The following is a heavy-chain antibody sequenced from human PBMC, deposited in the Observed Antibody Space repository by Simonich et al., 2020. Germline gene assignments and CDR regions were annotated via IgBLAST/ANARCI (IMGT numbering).Heavy chain of an antibody. CDR1: GDTFTGYS. V-gene: IGHV1-2*06. CDR2: INPNSGGT. D-gene: IGHD6-19*01. Sequence: QVQLVQSGAEVKKPGASVKVSCKASGDTFTGYSMPWGRKAPGQGMEWNGRINPNSGGTNYAQKVQGRVTMTRDTSISTAYMELSRLRSDDTAVYYCARELKGVPVGWGSQIDIWGQGTMVTVSS. CDR3: ARELKGVPVGWGSQIDI. J-gene: IGHJ3*02.